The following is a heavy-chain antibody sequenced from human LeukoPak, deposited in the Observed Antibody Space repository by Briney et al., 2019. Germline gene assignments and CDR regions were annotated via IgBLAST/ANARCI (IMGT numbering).Heavy chain of an antibody. CDR1: GGSISSGGYS. J-gene: IGHJ4*02. CDR2: IYYSGST. CDR3: ARDDYGDSGTLDY. Sequence: PSETLSLTCTVSGGSISSGGYSWSWIRQHPGKGLEWIGYIYYSGSTYYNPSLKSRVTISVDTSKNQFSLKLSSVTAADMAVYYCARDDYGDSGTLDYWGQGTLVTVSS. D-gene: IGHD4-17*01. V-gene: IGHV4-31*03.